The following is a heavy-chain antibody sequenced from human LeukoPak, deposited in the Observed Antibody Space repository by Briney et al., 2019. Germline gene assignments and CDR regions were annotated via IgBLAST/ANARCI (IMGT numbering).Heavy chain of an antibody. V-gene: IGHV3-23*01. CDR1: GFTFTNYG. D-gene: IGHD5-18*01. J-gene: IGHJ4*02. CDR2: ISGGGGYT. Sequence: GGSLRLSCATSGFTFTNYGMSWVRQAPGKGLEWVSAISGGGGYTYYADSVKGRFTISRDNSKNTLYLQMNSLRAKDTAVYYCATSLLRGSSYGEGVDYWGQGTLVTVSS. CDR3: ATSLLRGSSYGEGVDY.